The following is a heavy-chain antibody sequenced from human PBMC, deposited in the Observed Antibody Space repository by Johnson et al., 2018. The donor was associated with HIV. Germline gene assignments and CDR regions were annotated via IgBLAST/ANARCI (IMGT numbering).Heavy chain of an antibody. V-gene: IGHV3-30*02. CDR3: ARDNIVLMVGGAFDI. Sequence: QMLLVESGEGVVQPGGSLRLSCAASGFTFRSYGMHWVRQAPGKGLEWVAFIRHDGSNKYYADSVKGRFTISRDNSKNTLYLQMNSLRAEDTAVYYCARDNIVLMVGGAFDIWGQGTMVTVSS. D-gene: IGHD2-8*01. J-gene: IGHJ3*02. CDR1: GFTFRSYG. CDR2: IRHDGSNK.